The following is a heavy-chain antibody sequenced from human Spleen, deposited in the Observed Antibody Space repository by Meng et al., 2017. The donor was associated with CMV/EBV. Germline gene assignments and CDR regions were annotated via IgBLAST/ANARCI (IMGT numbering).Heavy chain of an antibody. CDR2: IYISGNT. V-gene: IGHV4-4*07. CDR1: GGSISSDY. J-gene: IGHJ4*02. CDR3: ARDQGGYDNHFDY. Sequence: QVQLQESGPGLVKPSEXLSLTCTVSGGSISSDYWSWIRQPAGKGLEWIGRIYISGNTNYNPSLKSRVTMSLDTSKNQFSLKVSSVTAADTAVYYCARDQGGYDNHFDYWGQGNLVTVSS. D-gene: IGHD3-22*01.